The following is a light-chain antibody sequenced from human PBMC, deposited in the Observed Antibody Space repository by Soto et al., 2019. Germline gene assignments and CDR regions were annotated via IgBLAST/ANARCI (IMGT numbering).Light chain of an antibody. Sequence: IQIAHSPSTVSASIGNRVTITCRASQSVGRWLAWYQQKPGQAPKLLIYDASSLESGVPPRFSGSGSGTEFTLTINRLQPGDSATYYCQQYSTWWTFGQGTKVDI. CDR1: QSVGRW. CDR3: QQYSTWWT. CDR2: DAS. J-gene: IGKJ1*01. V-gene: IGKV1-5*01.